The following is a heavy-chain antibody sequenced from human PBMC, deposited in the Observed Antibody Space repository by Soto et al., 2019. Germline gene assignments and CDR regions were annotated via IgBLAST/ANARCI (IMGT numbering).Heavy chain of an antibody. D-gene: IGHD6-25*01. CDR2: ISGSGGST. J-gene: IGHJ4*02. Sequence: EVQLLESGGGLVQPGGSLRLSCAASGFTFSSYAMSWVRQAPGKGLEWVSAISGSGGSTYYADSVKGRFTISRDNSKNTLYLQMNSLRAEDTAVYYCAKDYLVHIASAVYYFDYWGQGTLVTVSS. V-gene: IGHV3-23*01. CDR3: AKDYLVHIASAVYYFDY. CDR1: GFTFSSYA.